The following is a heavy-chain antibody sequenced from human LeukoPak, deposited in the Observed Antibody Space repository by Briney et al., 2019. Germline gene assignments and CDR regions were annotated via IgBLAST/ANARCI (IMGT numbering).Heavy chain of an antibody. CDR3: ARGAGESIAARPYYFDY. V-gene: IGHV1-46*01. D-gene: IGHD6-6*01. CDR2: INPSGSST. Sequence: ASVKVSCKASGYTFTSYYMHWVRQAPGQGLEWMGIINPSGSSTSYAQKFQGRVTMTRDTSTSTVYMELSSLRSEDTAIYYCARGAGESIAARPYYFDYWGQGTLVTVSS. CDR1: GYTFTSYY. J-gene: IGHJ4*02.